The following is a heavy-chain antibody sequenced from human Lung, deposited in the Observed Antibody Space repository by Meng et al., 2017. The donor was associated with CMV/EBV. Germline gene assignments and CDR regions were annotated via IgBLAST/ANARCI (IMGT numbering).Heavy chain of an antibody. J-gene: IGHJ4*02. V-gene: IGHV3-21*01. D-gene: IGHD5-18*01. CDR1: FSSYG. CDR2: ISSSSCFI. Sequence: FSSYGRTVVRQSPDKGLVWVSSISSSSCFIYSADSVNARFTISRDNGKNSLYLKMNSLRAEDPAVYYCARPPSAAVDTAMVPPYFAFWGQGTLVTVSS. CDR3: ARPPSAAVDTAMVPPYFAF.